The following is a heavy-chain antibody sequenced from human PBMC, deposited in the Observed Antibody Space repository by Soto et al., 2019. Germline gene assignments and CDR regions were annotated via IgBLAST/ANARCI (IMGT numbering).Heavy chain of an antibody. CDR1: GGTFSSYA. V-gene: IGHV1-69*13. Sequence: ASVKVSCKASGGTFSSYAISWVRQAPGQGLEWMGGIIPIFGTANYAQKFQGRVTITADESTSTAYMELSSLRSEDTAVYYCARGPVEMATISYFDYWGQGTLVTVSS. D-gene: IGHD5-12*01. J-gene: IGHJ4*02. CDR3: ARGPVEMATISYFDY. CDR2: IIPIFGTA.